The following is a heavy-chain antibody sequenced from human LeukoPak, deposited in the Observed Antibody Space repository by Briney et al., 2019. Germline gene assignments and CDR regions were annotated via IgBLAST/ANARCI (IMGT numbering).Heavy chain of an antibody. CDR2: INHSGST. CDR3: ARGRPGEQHIVVVTAIQYNWFDP. D-gene: IGHD2-21*02. CDR1: GGSFSGYY. J-gene: IGHJ5*02. Sequence: SETLSLTCAVYGGSFSGYYWSWIRQPPGKGLEWIGEINHSGSTNYNPSLKSRVTISVGTSKNQFSLKLSSVTAADTAVYYCARGRPGEQHIVVVTAIQYNWFDPWGQGTLVTVSS. V-gene: IGHV4-34*01.